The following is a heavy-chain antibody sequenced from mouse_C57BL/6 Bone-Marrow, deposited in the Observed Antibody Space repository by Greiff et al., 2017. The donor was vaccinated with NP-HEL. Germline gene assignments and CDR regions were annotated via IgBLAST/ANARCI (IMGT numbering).Heavy chain of an antibody. Sequence: EVQLVESGGGLVQPKGSLKLSCAASGFSFNTYAMNWVRQAPGKGLEWVARIRSKSNNYATYYADSVKDRFTISRDDSESMLYLQMNNLKTEDTAMYYCVRRTAIYYYPYYYAMDYWGQGTSVTVSS. J-gene: IGHJ4*01. D-gene: IGHD1-1*01. CDR1: GFSFNTYA. CDR3: VRRTAIYYYPYYYAMDY. CDR2: IRSKSNNYAT. V-gene: IGHV10-1*01.